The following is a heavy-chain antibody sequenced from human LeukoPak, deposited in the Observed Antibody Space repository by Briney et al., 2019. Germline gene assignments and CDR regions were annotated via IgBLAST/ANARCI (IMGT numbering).Heavy chain of an antibody. Sequence: GGSLRLSCAASGFTVSSNYMSWVRQAPGKGLEWVSILYSAGSTYYADSAKGRFTVSRDNSRNTLYLQMNSLRVDDTAVYHCASGGMGARKFYSDPFHYWGQGTLVTVSS. D-gene: IGHD2-15*01. V-gene: IGHV3-53*01. CDR2: LYSAGST. J-gene: IGHJ4*02. CDR1: GFTVSSNY. CDR3: ASGGMGARKFYSDPFHY.